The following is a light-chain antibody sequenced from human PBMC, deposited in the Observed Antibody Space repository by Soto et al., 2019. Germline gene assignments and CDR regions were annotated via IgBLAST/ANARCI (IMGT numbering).Light chain of an antibody. J-gene: IGLJ3*02. CDR2: SNN. CDR3: AAWDDSLNGWV. V-gene: IGLV1-44*01. Sequence: QSVLTQPPSASGPPGQRVIISCSGSTSNFGGNSANWYQQFPGTAPKVLIYSNNQRPSGVPDRFSGSKSGTSASLAISGLQSEDEADYYCAAWDDSLNGWVFGGGTKLTVL. CDR1: TSNFGGNS.